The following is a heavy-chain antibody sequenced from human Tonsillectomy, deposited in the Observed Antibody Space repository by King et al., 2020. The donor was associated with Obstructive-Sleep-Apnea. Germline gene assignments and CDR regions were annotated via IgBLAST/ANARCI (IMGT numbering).Heavy chain of an antibody. CDR3: SRVSNNNYDSLTADAFDI. Sequence: VQLVESGGGLVKPGGSLRLSCAASGFTFSSSSMNWVRQAPGRGLEWVSSISSSSSYIYYAASVKGRFTISRDNAKNSLYLQMNSLRAEDTAVYYCSRVSNNNYDSLTADAFDIWGQGTMVTVSS. V-gene: IGHV3-21*01. CDR2: ISSSSSYI. J-gene: IGHJ3*02. D-gene: IGHD3-9*01. CDR1: GFTFSSSS.